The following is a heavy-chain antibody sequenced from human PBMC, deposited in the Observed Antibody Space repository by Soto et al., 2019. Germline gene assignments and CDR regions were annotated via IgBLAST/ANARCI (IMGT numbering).Heavy chain of an antibody. CDR2: ISAYNGNT. D-gene: IGHD3-10*01. J-gene: IGHJ4*02. CDR1: GYTFTSYG. V-gene: IGHV1-18*01. Sequence: QVQLVQSGAEVKKPGASVKVSCKASGYTFTSYGISWVRQAPGQGLEWMGWISAYNGNTNYAQKLQGRVTMTTDTSTSKAYMELRSLRSDDTAVYYCARDSTLIYYYGSGSYGNLFDYWGQGTLVTVSS. CDR3: ARDSTLIYYYGSGSYGNLFDY.